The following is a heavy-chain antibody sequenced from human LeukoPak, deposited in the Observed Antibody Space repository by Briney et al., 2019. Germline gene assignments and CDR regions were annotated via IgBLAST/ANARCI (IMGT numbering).Heavy chain of an antibody. Sequence: GGSLRLSCAASGFTFSSYAMSWVRQAPGKGLEWVSAISGSGGSTYYADSVKGRFTISRDNSKNTLYLQMNSLRAEDTAVYYCAKDRCSGGSCYSNWFDPWGQGTLVTVSP. CDR2: ISGSGGST. CDR3: AKDRCSGGSCYSNWFDP. CDR1: GFTFSSYA. J-gene: IGHJ5*02. V-gene: IGHV3-23*01. D-gene: IGHD2-15*01.